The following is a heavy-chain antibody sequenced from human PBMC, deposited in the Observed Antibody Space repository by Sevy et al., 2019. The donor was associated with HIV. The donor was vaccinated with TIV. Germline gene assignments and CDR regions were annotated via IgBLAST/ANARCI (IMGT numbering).Heavy chain of an antibody. CDR3: ARDLFYGVIAGATRPWFDY. Sequence: ASVKVSCKASGYTFTSYGISWVRQAPGQGLEWMGWISAYDGNTNYAQKLQGRVTMTTDTSTSTAYMELRSLRSDDTAVYYCARDLFYGVIAGATRPWFDYWVQGTLVTVSS. V-gene: IGHV1-18*04. J-gene: IGHJ4*02. CDR1: GYTFTSYG. D-gene: IGHD6-13*01. CDR2: ISAYDGNT.